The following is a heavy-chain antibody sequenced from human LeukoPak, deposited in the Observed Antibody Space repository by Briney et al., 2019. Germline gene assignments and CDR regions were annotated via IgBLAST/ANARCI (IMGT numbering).Heavy chain of an antibody. CDR2: IRYDGSNK. CDR1: GFTFSSYG. Sequence: GGSLRLSCAASGFTFSSYGMHWVRQAPGKGLEWVAFIRYDGSNKYYADSVKGRFTISRDNSKNTLYLQMNSLRAEDTAVYYCATDGLFPLYSGSYRGGWFDPWGQGTLVTVSS. CDR3: ATDGLFPLYSGSYRGGWFDP. J-gene: IGHJ5*02. D-gene: IGHD1-26*01. V-gene: IGHV3-30*02.